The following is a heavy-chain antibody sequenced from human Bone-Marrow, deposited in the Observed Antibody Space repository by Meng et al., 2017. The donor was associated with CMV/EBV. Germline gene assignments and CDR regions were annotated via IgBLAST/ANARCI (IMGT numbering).Heavy chain of an antibody. J-gene: IGHJ4*02. D-gene: IGHD6-19*01. V-gene: IGHV3-23*01. Sequence: GGSLRLSCAASGFTFSSYAMSWVRQAPGKGLEWVSVISGSGGSTYYADSVKGRFTISRDNSKNTLYLQMNSLRAEDTAVYYCAKDYFSFFSSGWNYWGQGTLVTVSS. CDR2: ISGSGGST. CDR3: AKDYFSFFSSGWNY. CDR1: GFTFSSYA.